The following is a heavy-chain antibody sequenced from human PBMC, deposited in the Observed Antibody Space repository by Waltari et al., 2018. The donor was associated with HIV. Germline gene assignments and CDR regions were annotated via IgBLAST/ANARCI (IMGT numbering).Heavy chain of an antibody. J-gene: IGHJ4*02. CDR2: SKSGTDGGTT. CDR1: GFTFGNAW. CDR3: TTDPPPYYYDTSGEGY. Sequence: EVQLVESGGGLVKPGGSLRLSCAASGFTFGNAWMTWVRQAPGKGLEWVGRSKSGTDGGTTDYAAPVEGRFTISRDDSKNTLYLQMNSLKHEDTAVYYCTTDPPPYYYDTSGEGYWGQGTLVTVSS. V-gene: IGHV3-15*01. D-gene: IGHD3-22*01.